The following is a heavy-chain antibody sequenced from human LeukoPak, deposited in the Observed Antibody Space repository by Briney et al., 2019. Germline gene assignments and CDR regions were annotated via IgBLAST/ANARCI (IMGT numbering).Heavy chain of an antibody. J-gene: IGHJ3*02. CDR1: GGSFSGHY. V-gene: IGHV4-34*01. CDR2: IYLSGRT. Sequence: SSETLSLTCTVYGGSFSGHYWSWLRQPPGKGLEWIGEIYLSGRTTYSPSLKSRATISADKSKNQFSLRLSSVTAADTAVYYCASGFYNSSGFYAAFDIWGLGALVTVSS. D-gene: IGHD3-22*01. CDR3: ASGFYNSSGFYAAFDI.